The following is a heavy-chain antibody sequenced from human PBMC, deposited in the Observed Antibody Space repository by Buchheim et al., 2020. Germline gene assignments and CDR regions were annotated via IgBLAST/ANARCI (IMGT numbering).Heavy chain of an antibody. CDR3: ASSSRRWLQSYYGMDV. CDR2: IWYDGSNK. J-gene: IGHJ6*02. D-gene: IGHD5-24*01. Sequence: QVQLVESGGGVVQPGRSLRLSCAASGFTFSSYGMHWVRQAPGKGLEWVAVIWYDGSNKYYADSVKGRFTISRDNSKNTLYLQMNSLRDEDTAVYYCASSSRRWLQSYYGMDVWGQGTT. V-gene: IGHV3-33*01. CDR1: GFTFSSYG.